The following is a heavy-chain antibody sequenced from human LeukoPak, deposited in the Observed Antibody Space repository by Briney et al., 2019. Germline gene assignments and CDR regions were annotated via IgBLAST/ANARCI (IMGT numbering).Heavy chain of an antibody. CDR1: GGSISTNNYY. D-gene: IGHD3-22*01. CDR2: FYYSGST. Sequence: ASETLSPTCTVSGGSISTNNYYWVWIRQPPGKGLEWIGSFYYSGSTYYNPSLKSRLTISVDTSKNQFSLKLSSVTAADTAVYYCARLPVPISMIVPVVAWGRGTLVTVSS. V-gene: IGHV4-39*01. J-gene: IGHJ5*02. CDR3: ARLPVPISMIVPVVA.